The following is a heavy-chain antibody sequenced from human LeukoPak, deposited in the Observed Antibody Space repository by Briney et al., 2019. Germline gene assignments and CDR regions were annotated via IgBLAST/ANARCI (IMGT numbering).Heavy chain of an antibody. Sequence: GGSLRLSCAASGFAFSTYSMNWVRQAPGKGLEWVSSISSSSSYIYYADSVKGRFTISRDNAKNSLYLQINSLRAEDTAVYYCARSGYNWNDVIYFDYWGQGTLVTVSS. D-gene: IGHD1-1*01. J-gene: IGHJ4*02. CDR3: ARSGYNWNDVIYFDY. CDR1: GFAFSTYS. V-gene: IGHV3-21*01. CDR2: ISSSSSYI.